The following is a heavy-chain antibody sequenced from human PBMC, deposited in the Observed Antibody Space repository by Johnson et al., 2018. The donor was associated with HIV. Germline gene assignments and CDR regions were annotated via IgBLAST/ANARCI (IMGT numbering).Heavy chain of an antibody. Sequence: QVQLVESGGGLVKPGGSLRLSCAASGFTFSNAWMSWVRQAPGKGLEWVAVISYDGSNKYYADSVKGRFTISRDDSENTLYLQMNSLRAGDTAVYYCARVPAADDAFDIWGQGTMVTVSS. CDR1: GFTFSNAW. V-gene: IGHV3-30*03. J-gene: IGHJ3*02. D-gene: IGHD2-2*01. CDR2: ISYDGSNK. CDR3: ARVPAADDAFDI.